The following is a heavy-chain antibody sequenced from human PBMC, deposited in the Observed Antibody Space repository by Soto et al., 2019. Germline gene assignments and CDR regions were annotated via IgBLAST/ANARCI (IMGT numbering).Heavy chain of an antibody. D-gene: IGHD3-3*01. CDR3: AXXXFGXVNXY. V-gene: IGHV3-74*01. J-gene: IGHJ4*02. CDR2: MSRDGSTT. Sequence: GGSLRLSCEVSGISISGHWTQWVRQAPGEGLVWVSRMSRDGSTTIYADSVKGRFTMSRDIAKNTVYLQMNSLTAGDTAVYSCAXXXFGXVNXYWGQGT. CDR1: GISISGHW.